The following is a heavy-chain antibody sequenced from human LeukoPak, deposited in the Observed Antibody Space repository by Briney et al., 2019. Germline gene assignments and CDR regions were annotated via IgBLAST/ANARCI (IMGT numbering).Heavy chain of an antibody. Sequence: ASVKVSCKASGGTFSSNAISWVRQAPGQGLEWMGGIIPIFGTANYAQKFQGRVTITTDESTSTAYMELSSLRSEDTAVYYCVCDSSGYYYFDYWGQGTLVTVSS. CDR3: VCDSSGYYYFDY. CDR1: GGTFSSNA. V-gene: IGHV1-69*05. D-gene: IGHD3-22*01. CDR2: IIPIFGTA. J-gene: IGHJ4*02.